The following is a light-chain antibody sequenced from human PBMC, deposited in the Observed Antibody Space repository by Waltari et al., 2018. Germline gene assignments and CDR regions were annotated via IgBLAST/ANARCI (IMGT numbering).Light chain of an antibody. J-gene: IGKJ1*01. CDR3: QQYDVYPWT. CDR1: QGVTSW. CDR2: NAS. V-gene: IGKV1-5*03. Sequence: DIQMTQYPSTLSASVGDRVTITCRASQGVTSWLAWYQQKPGKAPKVLIYNASNLESGVPSRFSDSGYGTEFTLTISSLQPDDFATYYCQQYDVYPWTFGQGTKVEIK.